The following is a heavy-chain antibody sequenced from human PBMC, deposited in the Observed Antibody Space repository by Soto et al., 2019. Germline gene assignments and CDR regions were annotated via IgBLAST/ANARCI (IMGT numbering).Heavy chain of an antibody. Sequence: QVQLVESGGGVVQPGRSLRLSCAASGFTFSSYAMHWVRQAPGKGLEWVAVISYDGSNKYYADSVKGRFTISRDNSKNTLYLQMNSLRAEDTAVYYCARNSGYPSRYYYYGMDVWGQGTTVTVSS. CDR1: GFTFSSYA. CDR3: ARNSGYPSRYYYYGMDV. J-gene: IGHJ6*02. CDR2: ISYDGSNK. D-gene: IGHD5-12*01. V-gene: IGHV3-30-3*01.